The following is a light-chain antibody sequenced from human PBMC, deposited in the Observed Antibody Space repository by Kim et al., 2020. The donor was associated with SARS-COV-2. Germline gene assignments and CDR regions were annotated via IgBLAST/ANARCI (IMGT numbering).Light chain of an antibody. J-gene: IGKJ3*01. CDR1: QDISNY. V-gene: IGKV1-33*01. CDR2: DAS. CDR3: QHYDNLFT. Sequence: DIQMTQSPSSLSASVGDRVTITCQASQDISNYLNWYQQKPGKAPKLLIYDASNLETGVPSRFSGSGSGTDFTFTISSLQPEYIATYYYQHYDNLFTFGPGTKVDIK.